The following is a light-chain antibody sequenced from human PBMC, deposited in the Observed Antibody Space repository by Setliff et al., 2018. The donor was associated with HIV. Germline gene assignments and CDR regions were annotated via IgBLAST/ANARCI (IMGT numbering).Light chain of an antibody. Sequence: ALTQPASVSGSPGQSITISCTGTSSDVGGYSHVSWYQQHPGKAPKLIIYEVRNRPSGVSNRFPGSKSGNTASLTISGPRAEDEADYYCSSYAITNTLPFGTGTKVNVL. J-gene: IGLJ1*01. CDR2: EVR. CDR3: SSYAITNTLP. V-gene: IGLV2-14*01. CDR1: SSDVGGYSH.